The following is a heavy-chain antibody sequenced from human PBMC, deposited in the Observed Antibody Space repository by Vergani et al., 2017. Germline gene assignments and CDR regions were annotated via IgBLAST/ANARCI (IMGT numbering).Heavy chain of an antibody. CDR1: FDSIRNLY. CDR2: IHYSENT. CDR3: ASDTHSGQRADR. Sequence: QVQLQESGPGLVKSSETLSLTCSVSFDSIRNLYCNWIRQPPGKGLERIGSIHYSENTNYNPSLKTRVTISVDTSKNHFSLTLTSVTAADTAVYYCASDTHSGQRADRWGQGILVTVTS. V-gene: IGHV4-59*11. J-gene: IGHJ5*02. D-gene: IGHD6-19*01.